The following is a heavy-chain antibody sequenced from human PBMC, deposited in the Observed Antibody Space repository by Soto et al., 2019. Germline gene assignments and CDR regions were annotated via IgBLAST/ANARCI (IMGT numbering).Heavy chain of an antibody. V-gene: IGHV3-23*01. CDR1: GFSISVYG. CDR2: VSGGSGAT. D-gene: IGHD1-1*01. J-gene: IGHJ4*02. Sequence: EVQLLESGGGLVQPGGSLRLSCAASGFSISVYGVTWVRQAPGKGLEWVSGVSGGSGATHYRDSVKGRFSITTDNSANTAYLQINSLRVEDTAVYYCVRWNGYGDHWGQGTRVTVS. CDR3: VRWNGYGDH.